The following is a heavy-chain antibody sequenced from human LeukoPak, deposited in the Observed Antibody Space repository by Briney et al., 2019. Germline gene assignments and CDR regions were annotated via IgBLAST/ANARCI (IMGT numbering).Heavy chain of an antibody. CDR2: INNKANSCAT. Sequence: LSLTCTVSGGSISSGSYYWSWIRQPAGKGLEWVGRINNKANSCATDYAASVKGRFTISRDDSKNSLYLQMNSLKAEDTAVYYCADVGGGGDYWGQGTLVTVSS. CDR3: ADVGGGGDY. J-gene: IGHJ4*02. V-gene: IGHV3-72*01. D-gene: IGHD1-26*01. CDR1: GGSISSGSYY.